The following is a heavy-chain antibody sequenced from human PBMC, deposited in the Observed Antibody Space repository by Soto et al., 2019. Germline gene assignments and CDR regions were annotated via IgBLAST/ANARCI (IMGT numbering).Heavy chain of an antibody. D-gene: IGHD6-13*01. J-gene: IGHJ4*02. CDR2: IRSKAYGGTT. V-gene: IGHV3-49*04. Sequence: GGSLRLSCTASGFTFGDYAMSWARQAPGKGLEWVGFIRSKAYGGTTEYAASVKGRFTISRDDSKSIAYLQMNSLKTEDTAVYHCTRDEQQLAIDYWGQGTLVTVSS. CDR3: TRDEQQLAIDY. CDR1: GFTFGDYA.